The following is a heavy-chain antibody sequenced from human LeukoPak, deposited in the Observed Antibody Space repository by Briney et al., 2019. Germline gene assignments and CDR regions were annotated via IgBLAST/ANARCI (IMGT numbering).Heavy chain of an antibody. CDR3: ARSIAAASFDY. Sequence: ASVKVSCKAPGYTFTSYDINWVRQATGQGLEWMGWMNPNSGNTGYAQKFQGRVTITRNTSISTAYMELSSLRSEDTAVYYCARSIAAASFDYWGQGTLVTVSS. D-gene: IGHD6-13*01. CDR1: GYTFTSYD. V-gene: IGHV1-8*03. J-gene: IGHJ4*02. CDR2: MNPNSGNT.